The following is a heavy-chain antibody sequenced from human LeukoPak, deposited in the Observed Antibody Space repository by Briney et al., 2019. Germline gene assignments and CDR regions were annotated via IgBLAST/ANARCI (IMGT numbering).Heavy chain of an antibody. CDR1: GFTFSSYA. J-gene: IGHJ4*02. V-gene: IGHV3-30-3*01. CDR3: ARGIAVAGTLVY. D-gene: IGHD6-19*01. Sequence: GRSLRLSCAASGFTFSSYAMHWVRQAPGKGLEWVAVISYDGSNKYYADSVKGRFTISRDNSKNTLYLQMNSLRAEDTAVYYRARGIAVAGTLVYWGQGTLVTVSS. CDR2: ISYDGSNK.